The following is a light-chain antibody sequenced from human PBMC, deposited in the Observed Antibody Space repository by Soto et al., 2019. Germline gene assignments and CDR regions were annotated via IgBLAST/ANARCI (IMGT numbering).Light chain of an antibody. CDR2: GAS. J-gene: IGKJ1*01. CDR3: KQYNSYST. CDR1: RDISTW. V-gene: IGKV1D-12*01. Sequence: DIQMTQSPSSVSAPVGDRVTITCRASRDISTWLAWYQQKPGKAPKLLTYGASNLQSGVPSRFSGRGSGTDFTLTISSLQPDDFATYYCKQYNSYSTFGQGNKVDI.